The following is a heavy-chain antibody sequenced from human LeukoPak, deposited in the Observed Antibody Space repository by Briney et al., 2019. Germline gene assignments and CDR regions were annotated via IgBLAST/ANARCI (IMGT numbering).Heavy chain of an antibody. V-gene: IGHV3-21*06. J-gene: IGHJ4*02. CDR3: ARLRRNSDKSGFYYYYDY. D-gene: IGHD3-22*01. CDR1: GLTFSSFS. CDR2: INTVASYI. Sequence: GGSLRLSCAASGLTFSSFSFNWVRQGPGKELEWVSSINTVASYIYYADSVKGRFTISRDNAKNSLYLQMNSLRAEDTGVYYCARLRRNSDKSGFYYYYDYWGQGTLVTVSS.